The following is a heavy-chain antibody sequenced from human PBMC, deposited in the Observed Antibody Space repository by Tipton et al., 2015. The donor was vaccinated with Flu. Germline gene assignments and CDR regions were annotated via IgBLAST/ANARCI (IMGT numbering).Heavy chain of an antibody. Sequence: TLSLTCTVSGGSISSGSYYWSWIRQPAGKGREWIGRIYTSGSTNYNPSLKSRVTISVDTSKNQFSLKLSSVAAADTAGYYCGRGVGFGELLPFDYWGQGTLVPVSS. V-gene: IGHV4-61*02. CDR3: GRGVGFGELLPFDY. D-gene: IGHD3-10*01. J-gene: IGHJ4*02. CDR1: GGSISSGSYY. CDR2: IYTSGST.